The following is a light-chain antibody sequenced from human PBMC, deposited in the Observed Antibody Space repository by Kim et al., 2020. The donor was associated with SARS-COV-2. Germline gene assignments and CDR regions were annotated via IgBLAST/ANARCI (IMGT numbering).Light chain of an antibody. CDR3: QVWDSSSDHVV. J-gene: IGLJ2*01. CDR1: NIGSKS. V-gene: IGLV3-21*04. Sequence: YELTQPPSVSVAPGKTARITCGGNNIGSKSVHWYQQKPGQAPVLVIYYDSDRPSGIPERFSGSNSGNTATLTISRVEAGDEADYYCQVWDSSSDHVVFGGGTQLTFL. CDR2: YDS.